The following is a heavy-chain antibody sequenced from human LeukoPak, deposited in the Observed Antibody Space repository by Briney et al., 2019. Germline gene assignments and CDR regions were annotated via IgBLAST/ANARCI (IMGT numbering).Heavy chain of an antibody. CDR1: GFTVSSHY. D-gene: IGHD6-13*01. CDR2: IYSGAGT. J-gene: IGHJ4*02. Sequence: PGGSLRLSCAASGFTVSSHYMSWVRQAPGKGLEWVSVIYSGAGTSYAGSVQGRFTISRDNSENTLYLQMNSLRVEDTAVYYCARDRGFSSSWRLFVYWGQGTLVTVSS. V-gene: IGHV3-66*02. CDR3: ARDRGFSSSWRLFVY.